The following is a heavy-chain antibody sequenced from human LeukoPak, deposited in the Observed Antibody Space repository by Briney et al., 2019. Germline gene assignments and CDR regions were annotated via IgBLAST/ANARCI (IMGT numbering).Heavy chain of an antibody. CDR1: GGSISSYY. CDR2: IYYSGST. Sequence: PSETLSLTCTVSGGSISSYYWNWIRQPPGKGLEWIGYIYYSGSTNYNPSLKSRVTISVDTSKNQFSLKLSSVTAADTAVYYCARTHYYDSSGYSIDAFHIWGQGTMVTVSS. CDR3: ARTHYYDSSGYSIDAFHI. V-gene: IGHV4-59*01. J-gene: IGHJ3*02. D-gene: IGHD3-22*01.